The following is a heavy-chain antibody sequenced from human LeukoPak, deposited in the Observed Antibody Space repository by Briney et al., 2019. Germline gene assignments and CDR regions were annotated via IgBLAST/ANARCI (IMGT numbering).Heavy chain of an antibody. CDR2: IYYSGST. D-gene: IGHD3-22*01. Sequence: SETLSLTCTVSGGSISSYYWSWIRQPPGKGLEWIGYIYYSGSTNYNPSLKSRVTISADTSKNQFSLKLSSVTAADTALYCCARRRYYDGSGYLEWGQGTLLSVSS. CDR3: ARRRYYDGSGYLE. V-gene: IGHV4-59*08. CDR1: GGSISSYY. J-gene: IGHJ1*01.